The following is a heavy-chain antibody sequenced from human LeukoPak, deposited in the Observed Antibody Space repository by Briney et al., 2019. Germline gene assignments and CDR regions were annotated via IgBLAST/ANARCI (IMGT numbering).Heavy chain of an antibody. J-gene: IGHJ3*01. CDR1: GYSFTSYW. Sequence: GESLKISCKGFGYSFTSYWIGWVRQMPGKGLECMGIIYPGDSDTRYSPSFQGQVTISADKSVSTAYLQWSSLKASDTAIYYCARPNSGRYYGAFDFWGQGTMVTVSS. D-gene: IGHD1-26*01. CDR2: IYPGDSDT. CDR3: ARPNSGRYYGAFDF. V-gene: IGHV5-51*01.